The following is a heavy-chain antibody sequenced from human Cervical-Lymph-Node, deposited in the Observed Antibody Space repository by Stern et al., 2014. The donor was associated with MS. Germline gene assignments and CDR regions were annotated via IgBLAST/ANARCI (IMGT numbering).Heavy chain of an antibody. CDR3: ARDLSDATNWEELFHYGMDV. Sequence: QDQLVQSGGGVVQPGRSLRLSCSASGFDFATYGMHWVRQAPGKGLEWVALIWFDGGKKSYADSVKGRFTITRDNSKNTLYLQMNSLRAEDTAVYFCARDLSDATNWEELFHYGMDVWGQGTTVTVSS. V-gene: IGHV3-33*01. D-gene: IGHD1-1*01. CDR1: GFDFATYG. J-gene: IGHJ6*02. CDR2: IWFDGGKK.